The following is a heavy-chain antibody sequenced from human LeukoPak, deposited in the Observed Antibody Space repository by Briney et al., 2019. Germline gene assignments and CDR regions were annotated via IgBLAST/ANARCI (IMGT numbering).Heavy chain of an antibody. CDR2: IYYSGTT. CDR1: GGSISSAGYY. V-gene: IGHV4-31*03. J-gene: IGHJ5*02. D-gene: IGHD6-13*01. CDR3: ARATGGAAAADFDP. Sequence: SQTLSLTCTVSGGSISSAGYYWSWIRQRSGKGLEWMGFIYYSGTTYYNPSLKSRVFISLNTSQNQVSLQLSSVTAADTAVYYCARATGGAAAADFDPWGQGTLVTVSS.